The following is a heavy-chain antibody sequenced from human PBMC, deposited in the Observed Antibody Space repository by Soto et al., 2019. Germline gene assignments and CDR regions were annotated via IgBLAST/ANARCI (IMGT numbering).Heavy chain of an antibody. CDR1: GFTFSSYA. CDR2: ISGSGGST. D-gene: IGHD6-6*01. V-gene: IGHV3-23*01. J-gene: IGHJ4*02. CDR3: AKGIAARPIYFDY. Sequence: GGSLRLSCAASGFTFSSYAMGWVRQAPGKGLEWVSAISGSGGSTYYADSVKGRFTISRDNSKNTLYLQMNSLRAEDTAVYYCAKGIAARPIYFDYWGQGTLVTVSS.